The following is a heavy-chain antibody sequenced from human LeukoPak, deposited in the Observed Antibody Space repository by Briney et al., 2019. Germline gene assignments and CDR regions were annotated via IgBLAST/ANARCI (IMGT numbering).Heavy chain of an antibody. CDR3: ARGAAAGDY. Sequence: SETLSLTCTVSGGSISSYYWSWIRQPPGKGLEWIGYIYYSGSTNYNPSLKSRVTISVDTSKNQFSLKLTSVTAADTAVYYCARGAAAGDYWGQGTLVTVSS. CDR1: GGSISSYY. V-gene: IGHV4-59*01. D-gene: IGHD6-13*01. J-gene: IGHJ4*02. CDR2: IYYSGST.